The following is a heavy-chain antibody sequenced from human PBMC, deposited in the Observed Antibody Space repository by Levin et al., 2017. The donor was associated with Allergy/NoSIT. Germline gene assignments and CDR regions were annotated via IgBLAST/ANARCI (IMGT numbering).Heavy chain of an antibody. V-gene: IGHV3-21*01. D-gene: IGHD2-15*01. CDR2: ISGGSTYI. CDR3: ARGRCSDGNCYRYFEY. J-gene: IGHJ4*02. Sequence: PSETLSLTCAASGFTFSSYSMNWVRQAPGKGLEWVSSISGGSTYIYYSDSVKGRFTISRDNAQNSLYLQMNNLRADDTAVYYCARGRCSDGNCYRYFEYWGQGTLVTVSS. CDR1: GFTFSSYS.